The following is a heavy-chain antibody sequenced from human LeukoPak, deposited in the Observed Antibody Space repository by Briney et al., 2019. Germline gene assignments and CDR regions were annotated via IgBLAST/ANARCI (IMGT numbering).Heavy chain of an antibody. CDR1: GYTFTSYD. J-gene: IGHJ4*02. D-gene: IGHD3-10*01. V-gene: IGHV1-8*01. Sequence: GASVKVSCKASGYTFTSYDINWVRQATGQGLEWMGWMNPNSGNTGYAQKFQGRVTMTRNTSISTAYMELSSLRSEDTALYYCAKDKKLLWFGELDYWGQGTLVTVSS. CDR3: AKDKKLLWFGELDY. CDR2: MNPNSGNT.